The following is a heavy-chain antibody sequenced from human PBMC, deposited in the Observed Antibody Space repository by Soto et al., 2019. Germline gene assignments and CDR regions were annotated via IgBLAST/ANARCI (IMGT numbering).Heavy chain of an antibody. J-gene: IGHJ6*02. Sequence: EVQLLESGGGLVQPGGSLRLSCAASGVTFSSYAMSWVRQAPGKGLEWVSAISGSGGSTYYADSVKGRFTISRDNSKNTLYLQMNSLRAEDTAVYYCAKDSYGSGKGFMDVGGQGTTVTVSS. D-gene: IGHD3-10*01. CDR2: ISGSGGST. V-gene: IGHV3-23*01. CDR3: AKDSYGSGKGFMDV. CDR1: GVTFSSYA.